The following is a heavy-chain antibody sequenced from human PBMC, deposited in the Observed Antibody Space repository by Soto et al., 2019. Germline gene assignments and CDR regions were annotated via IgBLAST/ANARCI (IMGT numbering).Heavy chain of an antibody. CDR3: ASSMRYYGMDV. V-gene: IGHV1-46*01. CDR2: INPSGGST. D-gene: IGHD3-22*01. Sequence: ASVKVSCQASGYTFTSYYMHWVRQAPGQGLEWMGIINPSGGSTSYAQKLQGRVTMTRDTSTSTVYMELSSLRSEDTAVYYCASSMRYYGMDVWGQGTTVNISS. CDR1: GYTFTSYY. J-gene: IGHJ6*02.